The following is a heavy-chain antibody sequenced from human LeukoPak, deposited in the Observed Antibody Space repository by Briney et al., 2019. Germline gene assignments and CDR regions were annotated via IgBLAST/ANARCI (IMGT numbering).Heavy chain of an antibody. V-gene: IGHV3-30*02. Sequence: GGSLRLSCAASGFTFSSYGMHWVRQAPGKGLEWVAFIRYDGSNKYYADSVKGRFTISRDNSKNTLYLQMNSLRAEDTAVYYCAKTIGYGSGNDQVGGWGQGTLVTVSS. J-gene: IGHJ4*02. D-gene: IGHD3-10*01. CDR2: IRYDGSNK. CDR1: GFTFSSYG. CDR3: AKTIGYGSGNDQVGG.